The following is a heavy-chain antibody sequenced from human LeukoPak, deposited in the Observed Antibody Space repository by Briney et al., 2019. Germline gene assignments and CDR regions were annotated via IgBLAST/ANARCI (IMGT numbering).Heavy chain of an antibody. V-gene: IGHV1-2*02. Sequence: ASVKVSCKASGYTFTGYYMHWVRQAPGQGLEWMGWINPNSGGTNYAQKFQGRVTMTRDTSISTAYMELSRLRSEDTAVYYCATPGVNYYDSSGYYSDYWGQGTLVTVSS. D-gene: IGHD3-22*01. CDR3: ATPGVNYYDSSGYYSDY. J-gene: IGHJ4*02. CDR1: GYTFTGYY. CDR2: INPNSGGT.